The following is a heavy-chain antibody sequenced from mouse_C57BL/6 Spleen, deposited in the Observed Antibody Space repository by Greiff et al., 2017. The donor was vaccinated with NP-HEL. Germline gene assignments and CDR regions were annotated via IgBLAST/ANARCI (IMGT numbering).Heavy chain of an antibody. J-gene: IGHJ4*01. CDR1: GYTFTSYW. Sequence: QVQLQQPGAELVRPGSSVKLSCKASGYTFTSYWMHWVKQRPIQGLEWIGNIDPSDSETHYNQKFKDKSTLTVDKSSSTAYMQLSSLTSEDSAVYYCARTYYPYAMDYWGQGTSVTGSS. CDR3: ARTYYPYAMDY. D-gene: IGHD1-1*01. V-gene: IGHV1-52*01. CDR2: IDPSDSET.